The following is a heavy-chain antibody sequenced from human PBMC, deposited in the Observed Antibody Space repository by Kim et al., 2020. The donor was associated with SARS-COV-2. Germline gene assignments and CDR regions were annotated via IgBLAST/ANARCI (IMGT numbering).Heavy chain of an antibody. CDR2: VYYSGST. CDR1: GVSISRYY. J-gene: IGHJ6*03. CDR3: ARMERWSQLPSKFYYMDV. Sequence: SETLSLTCSVSGVSISRYYWSWIRQPPGKGLEWIGYVYYSGSTNYNPSLKSRLTLSVDSSKKQFSLQLTSVTAADTAVYYCARMERWSQLPSKFYYMDVWGKGTTVTVSS. D-gene: IGHD2-15*01. V-gene: IGHV4-59*01.